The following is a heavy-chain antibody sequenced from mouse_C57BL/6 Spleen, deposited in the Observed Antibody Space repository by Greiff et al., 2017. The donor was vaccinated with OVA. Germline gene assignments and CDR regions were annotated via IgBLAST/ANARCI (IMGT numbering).Heavy chain of an antibody. J-gene: IGHJ2*01. CDR2: IYPGSGST. V-gene: IGHV1-55*01. Sequence: QVQLQQSGAELVKPGASVKMSCKASGYTFTSYWITWVKQRPGQGLEWIGDIYPGSGSTNYNEKFKSKATLTVDTSSSTAYMQLSSLTSEDSAVYYCARIITTVVAHFDYWGQGTTLTVSS. D-gene: IGHD1-1*01. CDR1: GYTFTSYW. CDR3: ARIITTVVAHFDY.